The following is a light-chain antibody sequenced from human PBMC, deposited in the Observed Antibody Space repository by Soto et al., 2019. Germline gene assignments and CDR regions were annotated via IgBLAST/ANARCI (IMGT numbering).Light chain of an antibody. CDR1: QDIHNY. J-gene: IGKJ1*01. V-gene: IGKV1-8*01. Sequence: AVLLTQSPSSFSASTGDRATITCRASQDIHNYLAWYQQVPDKAPKLLLYAASILQTGVPSRFSGSGSGTDFTLTIAGLQSEDFATYVCQHYYSYPWTFGQGTTVE. CDR3: QHYYSYPWT. CDR2: AAS.